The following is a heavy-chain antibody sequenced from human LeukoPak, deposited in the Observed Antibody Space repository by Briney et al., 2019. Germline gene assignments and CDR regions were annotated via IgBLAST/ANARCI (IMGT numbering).Heavy chain of an antibody. D-gene: IGHD5-24*01. CDR3: ASVALATTNFDY. Sequence: PSETLSLTCTVSGGSISSSSYYWGWIRQPPGKGLEWIGEINHSGITNHNPSLKSRVTISVDTSKNEISLKVSSVSAADTAVYYCASVALATTNFDYWGQGILVTVSS. V-gene: IGHV4-39*07. CDR1: GGSISSSSYY. J-gene: IGHJ4*02. CDR2: INHSGIT.